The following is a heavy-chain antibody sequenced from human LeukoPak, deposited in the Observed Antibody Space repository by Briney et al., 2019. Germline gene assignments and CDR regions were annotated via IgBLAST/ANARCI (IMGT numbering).Heavy chain of an antibody. Sequence: SETLSLTCTVSGGSISSSDFNWGWIRQPPGKGLEWIGVISYSGSTYYNPSLKSRVIISVDTSKSHFSLKLSSVTAADTAIYYCARLDKGIKAAHFDYWGQGTLVTVSS. CDR2: ISYSGST. CDR3: ARLDKGIKAAHFDY. V-gene: IGHV4-39*01. CDR1: GGSISSSDFN. J-gene: IGHJ4*02. D-gene: IGHD6-25*01.